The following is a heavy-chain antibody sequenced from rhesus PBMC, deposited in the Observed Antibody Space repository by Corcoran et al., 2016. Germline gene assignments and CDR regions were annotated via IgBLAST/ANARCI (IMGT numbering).Heavy chain of an antibody. CDR3: TTERWCTGGGCYEFDY. D-gene: IGHD2-21*01. CDR1: GFTFSDYY. V-gene: IGHV3-184*01. Sequence: EVQLVESGGGLVQPGGSLRLSCAASGFTFSDYYMYWVRQAPGKGLEWVGLIRSKTYGGTSDYAASVKGRFTISRDDSKNIAYLQMSSLTTEDTAVYYCTTERWCTGGGCYEFDYWGQGVLVTVSS. CDR2: IRSKTYGGTS. J-gene: IGHJ4*01.